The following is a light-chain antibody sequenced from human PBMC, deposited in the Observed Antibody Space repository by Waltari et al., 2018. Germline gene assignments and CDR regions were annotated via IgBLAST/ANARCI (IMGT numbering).Light chain of an antibody. V-gene: IGKV4-1*01. CDR1: QSVVYSSNNKNY. J-gene: IGKJ1*01. CDR2: WAS. CDR3: QQYYSTPPRT. Sequence: DIVMTQSPDSLAVSLGERATINCKSSQSVVYSSNNKNYLAWYQQKPGQPPKLLIYWASTRECGVPDRFSGSGSGTDFTLTISSLQAEDVAVYYCQQYYSTPPRTFGQGTKVEIK.